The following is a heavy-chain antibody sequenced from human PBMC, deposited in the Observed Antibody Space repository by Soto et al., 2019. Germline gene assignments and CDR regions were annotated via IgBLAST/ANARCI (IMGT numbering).Heavy chain of an antibody. CDR2: ISSSSSYT. Sequence: GGSLRLSCVASGFTFSDYYMSWIRQAPGKGLEWVSYISSSSSYTNYADSVKGRFTISRDNAKNSLYLQMNSLRAEDTAVYYCARDRTRIAAAATPRDYYYGMDVWGQGTTVTVSS. CDR1: GFTFSDYY. J-gene: IGHJ6*02. V-gene: IGHV3-11*06. CDR3: ARDRTRIAAAATPRDYYYGMDV. D-gene: IGHD6-13*01.